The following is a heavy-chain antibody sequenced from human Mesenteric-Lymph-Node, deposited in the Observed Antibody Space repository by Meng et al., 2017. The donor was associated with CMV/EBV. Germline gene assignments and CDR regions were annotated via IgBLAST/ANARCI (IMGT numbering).Heavy chain of an antibody. CDR3: ARERYYYGSGNRNALDV. CDR2: IRYDGSRQ. V-gene: IGHV3-30*02. CDR1: GFTFNTYG. Sequence: GESLKISCTASGFTFNTYGMHWVRQAPGKGLEWVAFIRYDGSRQYYGGSVKDRFTISRDSSKNTLYLQMNSLRAEDTAVYYCARERYYYGSGNRNALDVWGQGTTVTVSS. D-gene: IGHD3-10*01. J-gene: IGHJ6*02.